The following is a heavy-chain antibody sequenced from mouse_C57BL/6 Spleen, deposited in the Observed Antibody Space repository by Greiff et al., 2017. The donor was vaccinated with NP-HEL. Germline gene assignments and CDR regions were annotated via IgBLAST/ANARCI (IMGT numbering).Heavy chain of an antibody. CDR2: IDPSDSET. J-gene: IGHJ3*01. V-gene: IGHV1-52*01. Sequence: QVQLQQPGAELVRPGSSVKLSCKASGYTFTSYWMHWVKQRPIQGLEWIGNIDPSDSETHYNQKFKDKATLTVDKSSSTAYMQLSSLTSEDSAVYYCSITTVVERNWFAYWGQGTLVTVSA. CDR1: GYTFTSYW. D-gene: IGHD1-1*01. CDR3: SITTVVERNWFAY.